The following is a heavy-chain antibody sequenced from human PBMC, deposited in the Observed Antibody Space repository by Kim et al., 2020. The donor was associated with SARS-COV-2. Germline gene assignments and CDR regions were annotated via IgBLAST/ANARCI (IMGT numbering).Heavy chain of an antibody. V-gene: IGHV1-2*02. CDR3: ATSDVGPTLGVFAS. J-gene: IGHJ4*02. D-gene: IGHD3-10*01. CDR2: LKSNNGRT. Sequence: ASVKVSCKASGSVSYINWLRQAAGQGLEWMGWLKSNNGRTQYSARFRGRVTMTWDTSIGAAYLELTALTPDDTAMYYCATSDVGPTLGVFASWGQGTLVAVSS. CDR1: GSVSY.